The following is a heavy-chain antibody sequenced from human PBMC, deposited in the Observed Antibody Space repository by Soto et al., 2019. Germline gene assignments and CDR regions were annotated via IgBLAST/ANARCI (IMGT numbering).Heavy chain of an antibody. CDR1: GFTFSSYG. CDR3: ARCIVGATTGNYWFDP. J-gene: IGHJ5*02. D-gene: IGHD1-26*01. Sequence: GGSLRLSCAASGFTFSSYGMHWVRQAPGKGLEWVAVIWYDGSNKYYADSVKGRFTISRDNSKNTLYLQMNSLRAEDTAVYYCARCIVGATTGNYWFDPWGQGTLVPVSS. CDR2: IWYDGSNK. V-gene: IGHV3-33*01.